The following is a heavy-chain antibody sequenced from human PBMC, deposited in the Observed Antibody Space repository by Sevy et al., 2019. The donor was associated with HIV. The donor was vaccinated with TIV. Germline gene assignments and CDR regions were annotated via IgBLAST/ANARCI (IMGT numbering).Heavy chain of an antibody. V-gene: IGHV3-33*08. Sequence: GGSLRLSCAASGFTFSNAWMNWVRQAPGKGLEWVAVIWFDGSNTFYVDSVKGRFTISRDIAENTLHLQMNSLRAEDTAVYYCARDLESYNYGAYGPSFMPDYWGQGTVVTVSS. J-gene: IGHJ4*02. CDR3: ARDLESYNYGAYGPSFMPDY. CDR2: IWFDGSNT. CDR1: GFTFSNAW. D-gene: IGHD1-1*01.